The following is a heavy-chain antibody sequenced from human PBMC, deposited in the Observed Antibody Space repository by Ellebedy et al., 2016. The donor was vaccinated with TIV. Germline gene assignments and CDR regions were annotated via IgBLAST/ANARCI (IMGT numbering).Heavy chain of an antibody. CDR2: MNPKNGGT. D-gene: IGHD2-21*02. CDR3: ARDGACGGDCYGDNY. CDR1: GYTFTGHY. Sequence: AASVKVSCKASGYTFTGHYTHWVRQAPGQGLEWMGRMNPKNGGTNYSQKFQGRVTMTRDTSISTAYMELSWLRSDDTAVYYCARDGACGGDCYGDNYWGQGSLVTVSS. J-gene: IGHJ4*02. V-gene: IGHV1-2*06.